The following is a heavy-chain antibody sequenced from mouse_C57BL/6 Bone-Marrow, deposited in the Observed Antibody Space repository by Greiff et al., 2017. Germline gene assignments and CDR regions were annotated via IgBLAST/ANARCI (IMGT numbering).Heavy chain of an antibody. V-gene: IGHV1-39*01. CDR3: ARSWLLPFAY. CDR1: GYSFTDYN. Sequence: EVKLLESGPELVKPGASVKISCKASGYSFTDYNMNWVQQSNGKSLEWIGVINPNYGTTSYNQKFKGKATLTVDQSSSTAYMQLNSLTSEESAVYYCARSWLLPFAYWGQGTLVTVSA. CDR2: INPNYGTT. J-gene: IGHJ3*01. D-gene: IGHD2-3*01.